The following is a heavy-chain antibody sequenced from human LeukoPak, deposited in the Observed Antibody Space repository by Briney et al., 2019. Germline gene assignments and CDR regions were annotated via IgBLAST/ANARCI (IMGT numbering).Heavy chain of an antibody. V-gene: IGHV1-2*06. CDR1: GYTFTSYG. Sequence: ASVKVSCKASGYTFTSYGISWVRQAPGQGLEWMGRINPNGGDTNYAQKFQGRVTMASDTSISTAYMELNSLMSDDTAVYYCVRVGFTTSWSNFDYWGQGTLVTVSS. CDR2: INPNGGDT. CDR3: VRVGFTTSWSNFDY. D-gene: IGHD2-2*01. J-gene: IGHJ4*02.